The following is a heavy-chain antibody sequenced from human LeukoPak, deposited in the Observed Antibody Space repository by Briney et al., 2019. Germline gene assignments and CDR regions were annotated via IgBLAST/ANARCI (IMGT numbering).Heavy chain of an antibody. CDR3: TRDSYFDWLYSDAFDI. CDR2: IRSKAYGGTT. D-gene: IGHD3-9*01. Sequence: GGSLRLSCTASGLTFGDYAMSWVRQAPGKGLEWVGFIRSKAYGGTTEYAASVKGRFTISRDDPKSIAYLQMNSLKTEDTAVYYCTRDSYFDWLYSDAFDIWGQGTMVTVSS. V-gene: IGHV3-49*04. CDR1: GLTFGDYA. J-gene: IGHJ3*02.